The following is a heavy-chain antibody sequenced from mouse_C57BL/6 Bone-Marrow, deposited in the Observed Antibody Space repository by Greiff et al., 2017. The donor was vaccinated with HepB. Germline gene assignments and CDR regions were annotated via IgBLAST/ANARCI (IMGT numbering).Heavy chain of an antibody. CDR2: ISNLAYSI. CDR3: ARRGYYGSSLYYFDY. CDR1: GFTFSDYG. V-gene: IGHV5-15*01. J-gene: IGHJ2*01. Sequence: EVQRVESGGGLVQPGGSLKLSCAASGFTFSDYGMAWVRQAPRKGPEWVAFISNLAYSIYYADTVTGRFTISRENAKNTLYLEMSSLRSEDTAMYYCARRGYYGSSLYYFDYWGQGTTLTVSS. D-gene: IGHD1-1*01.